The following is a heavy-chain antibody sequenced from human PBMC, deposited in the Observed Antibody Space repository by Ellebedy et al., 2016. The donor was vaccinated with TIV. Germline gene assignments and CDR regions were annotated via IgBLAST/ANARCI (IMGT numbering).Heavy chain of an antibody. CDR1: GFTFNNAW. D-gene: IGHD3-3*01. V-gene: IGHV3-15*07. CDR2: IKSKTDGGTT. J-gene: IGHJ3*02. Sequence: GESLKIPCAASGFTFNNAWMNSVRQAPGKGLEWVGRIKSKTDGGTTDYAAPVKGRFTISRDDSKNTLYLQMNSLKTEDTAVYYCTHSQFGVVNDAFDIWGQGTMVTVSS. CDR3: THSQFGVVNDAFDI.